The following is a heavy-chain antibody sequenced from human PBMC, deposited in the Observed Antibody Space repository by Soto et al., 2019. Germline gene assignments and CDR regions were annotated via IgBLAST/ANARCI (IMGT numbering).Heavy chain of an antibody. CDR2: IYYSGST. Sequence: SETLSLTCTVSGGSISSGDYYWSWIRQPPGKGLEWIGYIYYSGSTYYNPSLKSRVTISVDTSKNQFSLKLSSVTAADTAVYYCARDRIQLWFVNGMDVWGQGTTVTVSS. V-gene: IGHV4-30-4*01. J-gene: IGHJ6*02. CDR3: ARDRIQLWFVNGMDV. CDR1: GGSISSGDYY. D-gene: IGHD5-18*01.